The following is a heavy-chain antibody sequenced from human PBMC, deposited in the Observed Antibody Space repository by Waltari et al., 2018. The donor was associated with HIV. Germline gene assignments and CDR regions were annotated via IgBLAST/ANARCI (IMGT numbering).Heavy chain of an antibody. V-gene: IGHV1-69*06. Sequence: QLVQSGAEVKKPGSSVKVSCKASGGTVSSSDISWVRQAPGQGLEWMGAIIPLFGEANYAQKFQGRLTITADKSTSTAYMELSSLRSEDTAVYYCARVPDRSGYQRYAMDVWGQGTTVTVS. D-gene: IGHD3-22*01. CDR3: ARVPDRSGYQRYAMDV. CDR1: GGTVSSSD. J-gene: IGHJ6*02. CDR2: IIPLFGEA.